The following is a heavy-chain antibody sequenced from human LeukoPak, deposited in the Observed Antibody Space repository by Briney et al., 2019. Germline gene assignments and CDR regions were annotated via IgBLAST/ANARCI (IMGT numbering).Heavy chain of an antibody. CDR2: IYYSGST. Sequence: PSETLSLTCTVSGGSISSSSYYWGWIRQPPGKGLEWIGSIYYSGSTYYNPSLKSRVTISVDRSKNQFSLKLSSVTAADTAVYYCARGGYYSDAFDIWGQGTMVTVSS. J-gene: IGHJ3*02. CDR3: ARGGYYSDAFDI. CDR1: GGSISSSSYY. V-gene: IGHV4-39*07. D-gene: IGHD3-22*01.